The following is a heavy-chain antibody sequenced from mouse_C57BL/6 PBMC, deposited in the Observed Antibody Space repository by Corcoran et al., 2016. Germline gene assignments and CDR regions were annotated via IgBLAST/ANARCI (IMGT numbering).Heavy chain of an antibody. V-gene: IGHV1-26*01. D-gene: IGHD2-3*01. CDR2: INPNNGGT. J-gene: IGHJ4*01. CDR1: GYTFTDYY. Sequence: EVQLQQSGPELVKPGASVKISCKASGYTFTDYYMNWVKQSHGKSLEWIGDINPNNGGTSYNQKFKGKATLTVDKSSSTAYMELRSLTSEDSAVYYCARGGYSYYYAMDYWGQGTSVNVSS. CDR3: ARGGYSYYYAMDY.